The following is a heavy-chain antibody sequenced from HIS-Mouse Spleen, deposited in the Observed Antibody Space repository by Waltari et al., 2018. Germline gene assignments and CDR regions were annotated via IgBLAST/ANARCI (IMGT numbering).Heavy chain of an antibody. V-gene: IGHV3-33*01. Sequence: QAPGKGLEWVAVIWYDGSNKYYADSVKGRFTISRDNSKNTLYLQMNSLRAEDTAVYYCARDRIAVAATGWFDPWGQGTLVTVSS. J-gene: IGHJ5*02. D-gene: IGHD6-19*01. CDR3: ARDRIAVAATGWFDP. CDR2: IWYDGSNK.